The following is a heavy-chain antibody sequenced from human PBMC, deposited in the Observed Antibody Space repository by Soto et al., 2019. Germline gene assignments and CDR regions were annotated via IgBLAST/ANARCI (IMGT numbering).Heavy chain of an antibody. CDR1: GFTFGDYA. D-gene: IGHD3-3*01. Sequence: GGSLRLSCTASGFTFGDYAMSWFRQAPGKGLEWVGFIRSKAYGGTTEYAASVKGRFTISRDDSKSIAYLQMNSLKTEDTAVYYCTLETRFYDFWSGHYYYYYGMDVWGQGTTVTVSS. CDR2: IRSKAYGGTT. V-gene: IGHV3-49*03. CDR3: TLETRFYDFWSGHYYYYYGMDV. J-gene: IGHJ6*02.